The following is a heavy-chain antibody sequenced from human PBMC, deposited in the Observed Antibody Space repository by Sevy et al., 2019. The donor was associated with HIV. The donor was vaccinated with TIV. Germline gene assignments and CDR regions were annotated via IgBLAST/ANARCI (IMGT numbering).Heavy chain of an antibody. V-gene: IGHV3-11*06. D-gene: IGHD4-17*01. CDR2: ISSGSSYT. Sequence: GGSLRLSCAVSGFTFSDYYMSWIRQAPGKGLEWVSDISSGSSYTNYADFVKGRFTIARDNAKNSLSLQMNSLRAEDTAVYHCARDRRTYGGHHFDYWGRGILVTVSS. CDR1: GFTFSDYY. J-gene: IGHJ4*02. CDR3: ARDRRTYGGHHFDY.